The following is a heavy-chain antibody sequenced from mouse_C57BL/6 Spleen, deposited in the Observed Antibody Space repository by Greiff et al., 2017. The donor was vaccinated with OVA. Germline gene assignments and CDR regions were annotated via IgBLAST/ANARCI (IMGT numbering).Heavy chain of an antibody. J-gene: IGHJ1*03. V-gene: IGHV1-64*01. D-gene: IGHD1-1*01. CDR3: ARSDYNGSSYGYIDD. CDR1: GYTFTSYW. Sequence: QVQLQQPGAELVKPGASVKLSCKASGYTFTSYWMHWVKQRPGQGLEWIGMIHPNSGSTNYNEKFKSKATLTVDKSSSTAYMQLSSLTSEDSAVYNCARSDYNGSSYGYIDDGGTGTTVTVAT. CDR2: IHPNSGST.